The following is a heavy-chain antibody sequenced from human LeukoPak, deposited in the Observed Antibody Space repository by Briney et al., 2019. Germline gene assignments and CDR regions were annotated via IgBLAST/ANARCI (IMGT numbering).Heavy chain of an antibody. CDR1: GFSFSDYA. Sequence: GGSLRLSCTASGFSFSDYAMHWVRQAPGKGLEWLAIISYDGKNKEYADSVKGRFTISRDNSKKALYLQMNSLRPEDTAVYYCARDGRWLAYFDYWGQGNLVTVSS. J-gene: IGHJ4*02. CDR2: ISYDGKNK. CDR3: ARDGRWLAYFDY. D-gene: IGHD6-19*01. V-gene: IGHV3-30*04.